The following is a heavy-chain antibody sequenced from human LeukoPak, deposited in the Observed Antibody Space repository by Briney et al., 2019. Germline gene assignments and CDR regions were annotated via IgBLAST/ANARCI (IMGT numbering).Heavy chain of an antibody. V-gene: IGHV4-59*06. CDR2: IYHSGST. D-gene: IGHD3-22*01. J-gene: IGHJ4*02. CDR1: DGSISSYY. CDR3: ASKNSGSNIDF. Sequence: SETLSLTCTVSDGSISSYYWSWIRQPPGKGLEWIGYIYHSGSTYYNPSLKSRLTISVDTSKNQFSLKLSAVTAADSAVYCCASKNSGSNIDFWGQGTLVTVSS.